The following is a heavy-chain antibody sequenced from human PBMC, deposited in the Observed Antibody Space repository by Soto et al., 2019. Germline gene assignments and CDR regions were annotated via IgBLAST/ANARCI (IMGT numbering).Heavy chain of an antibody. V-gene: IGHV3-7*04. D-gene: IGHD6-13*01. CDR1: GFTFSSYW. CDR2: IKQDGSEK. CDR3: ARVPSSTLVTGAFDI. J-gene: IGHJ3*02. Sequence: EVQLVESGGGLVQPGGSLRLSCAASGFTFSSYWMSWVRQAPGKGPEWVANIKQDGSEKYYVDSVKGRFTISRDNAKNSLYLQMNSLRAEDTAVYYCARVPSSTLVTGAFDIWGQGTMVTVSS.